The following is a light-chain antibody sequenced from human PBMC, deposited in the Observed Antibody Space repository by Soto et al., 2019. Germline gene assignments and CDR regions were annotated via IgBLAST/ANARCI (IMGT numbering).Light chain of an antibody. Sequence: QSVLTQPASVSGSPGQSITISCTGTNSDVGSYNLVSWYQQHAGKAPKLMIYEVSKRPSGVSNRFPGSKSGNTASLTISGLQAEDEADYYCCSYAGSSTWVFGGGTKVTVL. CDR2: EVS. V-gene: IGLV2-23*02. CDR3: CSYAGSSTWV. J-gene: IGLJ3*02. CDR1: NSDVGSYNL.